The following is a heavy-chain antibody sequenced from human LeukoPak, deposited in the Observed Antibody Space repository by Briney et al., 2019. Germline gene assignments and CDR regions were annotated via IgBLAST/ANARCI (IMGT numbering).Heavy chain of an antibody. CDR2: ISYDGSNK. D-gene: IGHD3-22*01. J-gene: IGHJ4*02. CDR1: GFTFSNYA. V-gene: IGHV3-30-3*01. CDR3: ATIGEIVVN. Sequence: PGGSLRLSCAASGFTFSNYAMHWVRQAPGKGLEWVAYISYDGSNKNYAGSVKGRFTSSRDTSRNTVNLQMNSLRPEDTAVYYCATIGEIVVNWGQGTLVTVSS.